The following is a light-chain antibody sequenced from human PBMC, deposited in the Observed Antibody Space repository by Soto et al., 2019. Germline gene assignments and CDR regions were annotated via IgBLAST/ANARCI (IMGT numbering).Light chain of an antibody. CDR2: TAS. J-gene: IGKJ1*01. Sequence: EIVLTQSPGTLSLSPGERATLSCRASQSVSGSYLAWYQHKPGQAPRLVIYTASSRATGIPDRFSGSGSGTDFSLTISRLEPEDFAVYYCQQYGSSPLTFGQGTKVDIK. V-gene: IGKV3-20*01. CDR3: QQYGSSPLT. CDR1: QSVSGSY.